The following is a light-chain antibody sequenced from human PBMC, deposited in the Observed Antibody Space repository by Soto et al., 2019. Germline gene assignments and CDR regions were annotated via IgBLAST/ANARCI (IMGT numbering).Light chain of an antibody. Sequence: QSVLTQPASVSGSPGQSITISCTGASSDVGGYNYVSWYQQHPGKAPKLMIYDVSNRPSGVSNRFSGSKSDNTASLTISGLQGEDEADYSCRSYTISSVVFGGGTKLTVL. V-gene: IGLV2-14*03. CDR1: SSDVGGYNY. CDR3: RSYTISSVV. CDR2: DVS. J-gene: IGLJ2*01.